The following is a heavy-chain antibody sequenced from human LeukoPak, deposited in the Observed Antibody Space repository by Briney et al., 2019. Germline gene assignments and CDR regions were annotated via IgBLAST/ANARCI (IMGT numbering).Heavy chain of an antibody. CDR1: GGPFSGYY. D-gene: IGHD5-24*01. Sequence: PSETLSLTCAVYGGPFSGYYWSWIRQPPGKGLERIGEINHSGSTNYNPSLKSRVTISVDTSKNQFSLKLSSVTAADTAVYYCARRDGYPQGFDLWGRGTLVTVSS. V-gene: IGHV4-34*01. J-gene: IGHJ2*01. CDR3: ARRDGYPQGFDL. CDR2: INHSGST.